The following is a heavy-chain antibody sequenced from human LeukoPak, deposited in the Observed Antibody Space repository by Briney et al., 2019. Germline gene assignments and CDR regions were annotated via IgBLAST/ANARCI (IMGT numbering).Heavy chain of an antibody. CDR2: IYYSGST. V-gene: IGHV4-59*01. J-gene: IGHJ6*03. Sequence: SETLSLTCTVSGGSISSYYWSWIRQPPGKGLEWIGYIYYSGSTNYNPSLKSRVTISVDTSKNQFSLKLSSVTAADTAVYYCARGGGSIWGSYYYYMDVWGKGTTVTVSS. D-gene: IGHD2-2*01. CDR3: ARGGGSIWGSYYYYMDV. CDR1: GGSISSYY.